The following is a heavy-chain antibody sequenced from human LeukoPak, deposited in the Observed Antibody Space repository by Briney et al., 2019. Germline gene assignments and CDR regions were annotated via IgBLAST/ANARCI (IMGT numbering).Heavy chain of an antibody. J-gene: IGHJ4*02. CDR2: IYPGDSDT. V-gene: IGHV5-51*01. CDR1: GYSFTSYW. Sequence: GESLKISCKGSGYSFTSYWIGWVRQMPGKGLEWMGVIYPGDSDTRYSPSFQGHVTISVDKSINTTYLQWNSLKASDTAMYYCARRDGDYEAVDYWGQGTLVTVSS. D-gene: IGHD4-17*01. CDR3: ARRDGDYEAVDY.